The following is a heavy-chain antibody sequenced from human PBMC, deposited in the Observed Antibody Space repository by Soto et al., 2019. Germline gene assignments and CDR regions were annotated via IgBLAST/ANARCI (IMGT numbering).Heavy chain of an antibody. CDR1: GGSFSGYY. V-gene: IGHV4-34*01. D-gene: IGHD3-10*01. Sequence: KSSETLSLTCAVYGGSFSGYYWSWIRQPPGKGLEWIGEINHSGSTNYNPSLKSRVTISVDTSKNQFSLKLSSVTAADTAVYYCARGMVRGVTQHAFDIWGQGTMVTVSS. J-gene: IGHJ3*02. CDR2: INHSGST. CDR3: ARGMVRGVTQHAFDI.